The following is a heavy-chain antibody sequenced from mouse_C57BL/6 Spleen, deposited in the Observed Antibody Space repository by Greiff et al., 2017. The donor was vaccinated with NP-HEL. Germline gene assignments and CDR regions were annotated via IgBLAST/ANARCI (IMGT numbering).Heavy chain of an antibody. CDR3: PYTAVVDPWFAY. J-gene: IGHJ3*01. Sequence: QVQLQQPGAELVKPGASVKLSCTASGYTFTSYWMHWVKQSPGQGLEWIGMIHPNSGSTKYNEKFKSNATLTVDKSYRNTYMQLRSLTSADSAVYYCPYTAVVDPWFAYWGQGTLVTVSA. V-gene: IGHV1-64*01. D-gene: IGHD1-1*01. CDR1: GYTFTSYW. CDR2: IHPNSGST.